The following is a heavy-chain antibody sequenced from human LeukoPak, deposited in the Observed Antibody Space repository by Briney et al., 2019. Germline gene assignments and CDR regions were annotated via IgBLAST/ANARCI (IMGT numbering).Heavy chain of an antibody. D-gene: IGHD3-10*01. J-gene: IGHJ6*02. CDR2: ISSSSSCI. CDR3: AGARITMVRGVMNYYGMDV. V-gene: IGHV3-21*01. Sequence: GGSLRLSCAASGFTFSSYSMNWVRQAPGKGLEWVSSISSSSSCIYYADSVKGRFTISRDNAKNSLYLQMNSLRAEDTAVYYCAGARITMVRGVMNYYGMDVWGQGTTVTVSS. CDR1: GFTFSSYS.